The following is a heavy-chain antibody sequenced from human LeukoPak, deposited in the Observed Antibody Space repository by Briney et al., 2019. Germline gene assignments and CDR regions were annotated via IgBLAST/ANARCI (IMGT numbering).Heavy chain of an antibody. CDR1: GFTFSTYW. Sequence: GGSLRLSCAGSGFTFSTYWMTWVRQAPGKGLEWVANIKQDGSEKYYVDSVKGRFTISGDNAQNSLYLQMNSLRAEDTAVYYCARPRDSGWSKTWDYWGQGTLVTVSS. D-gene: IGHD6-13*01. CDR2: IKQDGSEK. V-gene: IGHV3-7*03. J-gene: IGHJ4*02. CDR3: ARPRDSGWSKTWDY.